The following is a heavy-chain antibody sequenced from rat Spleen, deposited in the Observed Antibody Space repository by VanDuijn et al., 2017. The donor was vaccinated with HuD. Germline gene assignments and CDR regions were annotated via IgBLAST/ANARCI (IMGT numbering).Heavy chain of an antibody. CDR2: ISPRGVST. D-gene: IGHD1-12*02. J-gene: IGHJ2*01. CDR3: ATDYYDGTYYYIDY. CDR1: GFTFSNYG. Sequence: EVQLVESGGGLVQPGRSLKLSCAASGFTFSNYGLHWIRQAPMKGLEWVASISPRGVSTYYRDSVKGRFTISRDNAVSTLYLQMDSLRSEDTATYYCATDYYDGTYYYIDYWGQGVMVTVSS. V-gene: IGHV5-19*01.